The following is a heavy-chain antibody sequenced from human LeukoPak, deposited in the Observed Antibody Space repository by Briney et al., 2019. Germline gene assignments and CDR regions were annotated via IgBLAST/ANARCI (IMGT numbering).Heavy chain of an antibody. CDR3: ARVGYYESSGYYEY. V-gene: IGHV1-2*02. J-gene: IGHJ4*02. D-gene: IGHD3-22*01. CDR2: INPSGGGT. Sequence: ASVKVSCKASGYTFTSYYMHWVRQAPGQGLEWMGIINPSGGGTNYAQKFQGRVTMTRDTSISTVYMELSRLRSDDTAVYYRARVGYYESSGYYEYWGQGTLVTVSS. CDR1: GYTFTSYY.